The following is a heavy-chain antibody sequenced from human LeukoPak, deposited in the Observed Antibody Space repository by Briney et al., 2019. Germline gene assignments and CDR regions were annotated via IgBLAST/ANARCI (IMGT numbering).Heavy chain of an antibody. Sequence: ASVKVSCKVSGYTLTEFSMHWVRQAPGKGLERMGGFDPEDGETIYAQELQGRVTMTKDTSTDTAYMELSSLRSEDTAVYYCATWYYYGSSDYYLADYWGQGTLVTVSS. J-gene: IGHJ4*02. CDR2: FDPEDGET. V-gene: IGHV1-24*01. D-gene: IGHD3-22*01. CDR1: GYTLTEFS. CDR3: ATWYYYGSSDYYLADY.